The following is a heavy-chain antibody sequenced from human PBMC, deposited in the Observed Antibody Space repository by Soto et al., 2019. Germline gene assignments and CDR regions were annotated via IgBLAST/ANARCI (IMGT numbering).Heavy chain of an antibody. D-gene: IGHD6-13*01. Sequence: GGSLRLSCAASGFTFSSYAMSWVRQAPGKGLEWVSAISGSGGSTYYADSVKGRFTISRDNSKNTLYLQMNSLRAEDTAVYYCAKDPDQQLLRYYFDYWGQGTLVTVSS. CDR2: ISGSGGST. J-gene: IGHJ4*02. CDR1: GFTFSSYA. CDR3: AKDPDQQLLRYYFDY. V-gene: IGHV3-23*01.